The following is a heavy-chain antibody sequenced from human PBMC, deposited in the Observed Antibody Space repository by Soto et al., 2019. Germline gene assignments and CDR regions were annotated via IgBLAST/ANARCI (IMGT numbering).Heavy chain of an antibody. Sequence: PGGSLRLSCATSGFTFSSYGMHWVRQAPGKGLEWVAVISYDGSNKYYADSVKGRFTISRDNSKNTLYLQMNSLRVEDTGFYYCARGSPRGYSFGYMDHWGHGTLVTVSS. CDR1: GFTFSSYG. CDR2: ISYDGSNK. V-gene: IGHV3-30*03. J-gene: IGHJ4*01. CDR3: ARGSPRGYSFGYMDH. D-gene: IGHD5-18*01.